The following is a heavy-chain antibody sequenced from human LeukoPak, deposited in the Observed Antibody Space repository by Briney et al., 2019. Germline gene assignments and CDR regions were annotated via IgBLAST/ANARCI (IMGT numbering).Heavy chain of an antibody. J-gene: IGHJ4*02. CDR2: IYYSGST. CDR3: ARFPDYYVWGSYRSTAVDY. D-gene: IGHD3-16*02. CDR1: GGSISSGDYY. V-gene: IGHV4-30-4*01. Sequence: PSETLSLTCTVSGGSISSGDYYWSWIRQPPGKGLEWIGYIYYSGSTYYNPSLKSRVTISVDTSKNQFSLKLSSVTAADTAVYYCARFPDYYVWGSYRSTAVDYWGQGTLVTVSS.